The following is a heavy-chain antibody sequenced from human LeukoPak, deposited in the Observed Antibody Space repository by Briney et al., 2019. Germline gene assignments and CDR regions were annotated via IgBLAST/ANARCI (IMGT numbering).Heavy chain of an antibody. V-gene: IGHV3-9*01. Sequence: TGGSLRLSCAASGFTFSSYAMHWVRHAPGKGLEWVSGISWNSGSIGYADSVKGRFTISRDNAKNSLYLQMNSLRAEDTALYYCAKVSYDRPFEFDYWGQGTLVTVSS. D-gene: IGHD3-22*01. CDR1: GFTFSSYA. J-gene: IGHJ4*02. CDR3: AKVSYDRPFEFDY. CDR2: ISWNSGSI.